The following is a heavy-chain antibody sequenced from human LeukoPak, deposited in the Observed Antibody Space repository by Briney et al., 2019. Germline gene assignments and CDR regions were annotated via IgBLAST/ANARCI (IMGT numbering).Heavy chain of an antibody. Sequence: SETLSLTCTVSGGSISSYYWSWIRQPPGKGLEWIGYIYTSGSTNYNPSLKSRVTISVDTSKNQFSLKLSSVTAADTAVYYCARQVDSGYDYEYYDSSGYYNNYFDYWGQGTLVTVSS. CDR1: GGSISSYY. V-gene: IGHV4-4*09. D-gene: IGHD3-22*01. CDR3: ARQVDSGYDYEYYDSSGYYNNYFDY. CDR2: IYTSGST. J-gene: IGHJ4*02.